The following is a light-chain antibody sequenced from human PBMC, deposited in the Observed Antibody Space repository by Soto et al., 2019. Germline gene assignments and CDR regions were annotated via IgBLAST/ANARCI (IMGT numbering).Light chain of an antibody. V-gene: IGKV1-5*01. Sequence: DIQMTHSPSTLSASVLYVVTITFRSSQSIITWLALYQQKPGKAPKLLIYDASSLESGVPSRFSGSGSGTEFTLTISSLQPDDFATYYCQNCNSYPLDFGGGTKVDIK. CDR2: DAS. CDR3: QNCNSYPLD. J-gene: IGKJ4*01. CDR1: QSIITW.